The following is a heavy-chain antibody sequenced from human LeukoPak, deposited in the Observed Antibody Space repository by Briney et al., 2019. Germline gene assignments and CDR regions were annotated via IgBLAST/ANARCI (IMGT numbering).Heavy chain of an antibody. CDR2: IYPGDSDT. J-gene: IGHJ4*02. Sequence: GGSLKISFKGSGYSFTSYWIGWVRQMPGKGQEWMGIIYPGDSDTRYSPSFQGQATISAEKSISTAYLQWSSLKASDTAMYYCASQLVGATCFDYWGQGTLATVSS. CDR1: GYSFTSYW. CDR3: ASQLVGATCFDY. D-gene: IGHD1-26*01. V-gene: IGHV5-51*01.